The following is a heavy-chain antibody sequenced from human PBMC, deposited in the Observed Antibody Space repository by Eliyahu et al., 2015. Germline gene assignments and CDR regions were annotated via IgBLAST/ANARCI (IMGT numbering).Heavy chain of an antibody. D-gene: IGHD1-1*01. CDR2: IYYSGST. CDR1: GXXSSSGGYY. V-gene: IGHV4-31*03. Sequence: QVQLQESGPGXVKPXQTXXXTCTXXGXXSSSGGYYWSWIRQHPGKGLEWIGYIYYSGSTYYNPSLKSRVTISVDTSKNQFSLKLSSVTAADTAVYYCARDMNGSDAFDIWGQGTMVTVSS. J-gene: IGHJ3*02. CDR3: ARDMNGSDAFDI.